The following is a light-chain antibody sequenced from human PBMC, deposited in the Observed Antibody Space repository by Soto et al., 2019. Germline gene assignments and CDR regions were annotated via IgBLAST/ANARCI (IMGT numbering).Light chain of an antibody. CDR2: GAS. CDR3: QQYDKWPRT. V-gene: IGKV3-15*01. Sequence: EIVMTQSPATLSVSPGERATLSCRASQSISSNLAWYQQKPGQAPRLLIYGASTRAIDIPARFSGRGSGTEFTLTISSLQSEDLAVYYCQQYDKWPRTFGQGTKVEIK. J-gene: IGKJ1*01. CDR1: QSISSN.